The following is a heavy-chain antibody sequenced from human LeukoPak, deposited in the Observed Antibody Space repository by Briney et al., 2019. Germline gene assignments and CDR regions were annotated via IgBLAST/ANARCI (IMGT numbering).Heavy chain of an antibody. CDR2: IRYDGSNK. CDR3: AKTRRAAVNWFDP. CDR1: GFTFSSYG. J-gene: IGHJ5*02. V-gene: IGHV3-30*02. Sequence: PGGSLRLSCAASGFTFSSYGMHWVRQAPGKGLEWVAFIRYDGSNKYYADSVKGRFTISRDNSKNTLYLKMNSLRVEDTAVYYCAKTRRAAVNWFDPWGQGTLVTVSS. D-gene: IGHD2-15*01.